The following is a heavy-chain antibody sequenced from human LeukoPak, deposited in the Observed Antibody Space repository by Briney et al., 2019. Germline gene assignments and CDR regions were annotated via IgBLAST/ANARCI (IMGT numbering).Heavy chain of an antibody. CDR1: GFTFSVYA. D-gene: IGHD2-21*02. Sequence: PGGSLRLSCSASGFTFSVYAMHWVRQAPGKGLEYVSRIPSNGGTTYYADSVKGRFTISRDNSKNTLYLQMSSLRAEDTAVYFCVRDRVVVTATFDCWGQGTLVTVSS. V-gene: IGHV3-64D*06. J-gene: IGHJ4*02. CDR2: IPSNGGTT. CDR3: VRDRVVVTATFDC.